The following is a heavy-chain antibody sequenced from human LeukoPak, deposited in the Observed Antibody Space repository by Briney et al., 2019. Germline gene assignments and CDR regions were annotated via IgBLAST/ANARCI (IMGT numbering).Heavy chain of an antibody. J-gene: IGHJ4*02. CDR3: ARLTVVTATRSLDY. CDR1: GLSITSYS. Sequence: GGSLRLSCAASGLSITSYSMNWVRQAPGEGLEWVSHISSSSTTIDYADSVKGRFTISRDNAKNSLYLQMNSLRDEDTAVYYCARLTVVTATRSLDYWGQGTLVTVSS. V-gene: IGHV3-48*02. D-gene: IGHD2-21*02. CDR2: ISSSSTTI.